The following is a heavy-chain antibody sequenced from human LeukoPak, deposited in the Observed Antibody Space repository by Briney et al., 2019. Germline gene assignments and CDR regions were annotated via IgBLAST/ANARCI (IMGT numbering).Heavy chain of an antibody. J-gene: IGHJ4*02. CDR3: ARDPGYSYGPPFDY. D-gene: IGHD5-18*01. Sequence: GGSLRLSCAASGFTFSSYWMSWVRHAPGRGLEGVANIKQDGSEKYYVDSVKGRFTISRDNAKNSLYLQMNSLRAEDTAVYYCARDPGYSYGPPFDYWGQGTLVTVSS. CDR1: GFTFSSYW. CDR2: IKQDGSEK. V-gene: IGHV3-7*01.